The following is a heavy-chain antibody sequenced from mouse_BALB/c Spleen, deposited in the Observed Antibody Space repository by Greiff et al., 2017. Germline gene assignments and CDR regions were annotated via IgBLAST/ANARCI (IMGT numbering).Heavy chain of an antibody. J-gene: IGHJ4*01. CDR3: TSPLLRPVYYAMDY. CDR1: GYTFTSYW. Sequence: EVQLQQSGAELAKPGASVKMSCKASGYTFTSYWMHWVKQRPGQGLEWIGAIYPGNSDTSYNQKFKGKAKLTAVTSTSTAYMELSSLTNEDSAVYYCTSPLLRPVYYAMDYWGQGTSVTVSS. D-gene: IGHD1-2*01. V-gene: IGHV1-5*01. CDR2: IYPGNSDT.